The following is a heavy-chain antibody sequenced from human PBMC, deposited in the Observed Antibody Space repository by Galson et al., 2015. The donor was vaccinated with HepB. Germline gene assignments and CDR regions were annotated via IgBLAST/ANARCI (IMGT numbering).Heavy chain of an antibody. CDR2: ISGSGGST. D-gene: IGHD4-23*01. V-gene: IGHV3-23*01. CDR1: GFTFSSYA. Sequence: SLRLSCAASGFTFSSYAMTWVRQAPGKGLEWVSLISGSGGSTNYADSVKGRFTISRDNFKSTLYLQMNSLRADDTAVYYCAKDRGGNSGFDYWGQGTLVTVSS. CDR3: AKDRGGNSGFDY. J-gene: IGHJ4*02.